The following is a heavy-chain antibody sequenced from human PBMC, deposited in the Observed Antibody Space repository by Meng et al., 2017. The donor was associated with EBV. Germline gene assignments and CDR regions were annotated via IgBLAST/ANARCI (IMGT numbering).Heavy chain of an antibody. CDR3: VHTSTPSSWQPDF. CDR1: GFSLDTSGVA. V-gene: IGHV2-5*02. Sequence: QITLKESGPPLINPTQPLTLTCTFSGFSLDTSGVAVGWIRQPPGKPLEWLALIYWDDDKRYSPSLESRLTITRGPSRNQVVLTMTNVDPADTGTYFCVHTSTPSSWQPDFWGQGTLVTVS. D-gene: IGHD6-13*01. J-gene: IGHJ4*02. CDR2: IYWDDDK.